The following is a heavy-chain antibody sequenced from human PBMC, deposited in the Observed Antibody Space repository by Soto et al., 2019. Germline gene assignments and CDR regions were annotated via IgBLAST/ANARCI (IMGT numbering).Heavy chain of an antibody. V-gene: IGHV3-30*18. J-gene: IGHJ6*02. D-gene: IGHD3-3*01. CDR3: AKDVSYYDFWVYGMDV. Sequence: PGGSLSLSCTASGFTFSSYGMHWVRQAPGKGLEWVAVISYDGSNKYYADSVKGRFTISRDNSKNTLYLQMNSLRAEDTAVYYCAKDVSYYDFWVYGMDVWGQGTTVTVSS. CDR2: ISYDGSNK. CDR1: GFTFSSYG.